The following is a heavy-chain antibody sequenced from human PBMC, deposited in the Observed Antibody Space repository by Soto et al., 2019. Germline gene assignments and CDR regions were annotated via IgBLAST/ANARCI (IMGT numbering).Heavy chain of an antibody. Sequence: SETLSLTCAVYGGSFSGYYWSWIRQPPGKGLEWIGEINHSGSTNYNPSLKSRVTISVDTSKNQFSLKLSSVTAADTAVYYCARGLRNWNGKGYYYYYYMDVWGKGTTVTVSS. V-gene: IGHV4-34*01. CDR2: INHSGST. CDR1: GGSFSGYY. J-gene: IGHJ6*03. CDR3: ARGLRNWNGKGYYYYYYMDV. D-gene: IGHD1-20*01.